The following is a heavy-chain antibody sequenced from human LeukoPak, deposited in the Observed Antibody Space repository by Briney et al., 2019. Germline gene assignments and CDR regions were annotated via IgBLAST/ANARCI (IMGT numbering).Heavy chain of an antibody. CDR2: IYSGGNT. D-gene: IGHD3-3*01. V-gene: IGHV3-66*01. CDR3: ARGIGSQLRSGWFDP. CDR1: GFTVSSNY. Sequence: PGGSLRLSCAASGFTVSSNYMSWVRQAQGKGLEWVSVIYSGGNTYYADSVEGRFTISRDNSKNTLYLQMSSLRAEDTAVYYCARGIGSQLRSGWFDPWGQGTLVTVSS. J-gene: IGHJ5*02.